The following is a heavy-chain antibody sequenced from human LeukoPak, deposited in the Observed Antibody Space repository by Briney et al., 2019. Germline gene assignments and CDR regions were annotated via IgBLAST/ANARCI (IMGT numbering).Heavy chain of an antibody. J-gene: IGHJ6*03. Sequence: SETLSLTCTVSGVSISSYYWSWIRQPPGKGLEWIGYISYSGSTDYNPSLKSRVTISVDTSTNQFSLRLSSVTAADTAVYYCARDYSSSSVDYYYYMDVWGKGTTVTVSS. D-gene: IGHD6-6*01. CDR3: ARDYSSSSVDYYYYMDV. CDR2: ISYSGST. V-gene: IGHV4-59*01. CDR1: GVSISSYY.